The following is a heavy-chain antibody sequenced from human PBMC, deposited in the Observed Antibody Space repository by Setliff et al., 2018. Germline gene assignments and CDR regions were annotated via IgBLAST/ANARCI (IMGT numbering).Heavy chain of an antibody. D-gene: IGHD4-4*01. CDR1: GDSLTRSSSW. CDR3: ASNALPHYDYSNYEGLYDYYYYMDV. V-gene: IGHV4-61*05. J-gene: IGHJ6*03. Sequence: KPSETLSLTCSVFGDSLTRSSSWWGWIRQPAGKGLEWIGNIYSNGTTKYNPSLKSRVTISVDTSKRQFSLNLLSVTAADTAVYYCASNALPHYDYSNYEGLYDYYYYMDVWGKGTTVTVS. CDR2: IYSNGTT.